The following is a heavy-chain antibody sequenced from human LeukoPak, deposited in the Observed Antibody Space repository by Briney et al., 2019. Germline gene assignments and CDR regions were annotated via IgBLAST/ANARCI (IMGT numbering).Heavy chain of an antibody. D-gene: IGHD2-2*01. CDR2: ISSTSSYI. V-gene: IGHV3-21*01. CDR3: ARVAGYCSSTSNCYSVY. J-gene: IGHJ4*02. Sequence: GGSLRLSCAASGFTFTSYTMNCVRQAPGKGLEWVSSISSTSSYIYYTDSVKGRFTISRDNAKNSLYLQMNSLRAEDTAVYYCARVAGYCSSTSNCYSVYWVQGTLVTVSS. CDR1: GFTFTSYT.